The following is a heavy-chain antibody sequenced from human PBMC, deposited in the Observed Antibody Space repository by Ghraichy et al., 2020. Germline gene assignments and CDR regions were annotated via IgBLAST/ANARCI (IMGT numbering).Heavy chain of an antibody. CDR3: STHYPRY. V-gene: IGHV3-53*01. J-gene: IGHJ4*02. D-gene: IGHD1-26*01. CDR1: GFTVSSNY. Sequence: GGSLRLSCAASGFTVSSNYMSWVRQAPGKGLEWVSLICSGGVTDYADSVKGRFTISRDNSKNTLYLQMNNLRAEDTAVYYCSTHYPRYWGQGTLVTVSS. CDR2: ICSGGVT.